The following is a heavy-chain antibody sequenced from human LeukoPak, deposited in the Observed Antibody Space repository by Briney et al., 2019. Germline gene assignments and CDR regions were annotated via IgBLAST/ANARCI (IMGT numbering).Heavy chain of an antibody. CDR3: AGRAARRGADYYYGMDV. CDR1: GFTFSSYS. CDR2: ISSSSSYI. V-gene: IGHV3-21*01. J-gene: IGHJ6*02. D-gene: IGHD6-6*01. Sequence: GGSLRLSCVASGFTFSSYSMNWVRQAPGKGLEWVSSISSSSSYIYYADSVKGRFTISRDNAKNSLYLQMNSPRAEDTAVYYCAGRAARRGADYYYGMDVWGQGTTVTVSS.